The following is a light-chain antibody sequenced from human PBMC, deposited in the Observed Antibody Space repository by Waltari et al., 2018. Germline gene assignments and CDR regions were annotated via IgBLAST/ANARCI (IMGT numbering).Light chain of an antibody. V-gene: IGKV1-5*03. CDR3: QHSYTYSYT. CDR2: KAS. J-gene: IGKJ2*01. CDR1: ENVSKW. Sequence: DIQMTQSPSTLSASVGDRVTITCRASENVSKWLAWYQQKPGKAPKLLVYKASTLRSGVPSRFSGSGSGTEFSLTISSLQPDDFATYYCQHSYTYSYTFGQGTKLEIK.